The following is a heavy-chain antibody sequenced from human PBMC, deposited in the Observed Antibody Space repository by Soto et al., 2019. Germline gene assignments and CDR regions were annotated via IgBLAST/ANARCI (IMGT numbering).Heavy chain of an antibody. Sequence: SVKVSCKASGGTFSSYAISWVRQAPGQGLEWMGGIIPIFGTANYAQKFQGRVTITADESTSTAYMELSSLRSEDTAVYYCARDWSMGATSAFDIWGQGTMVTVSS. CDR1: GGTFSSYA. D-gene: IGHD1-26*01. CDR3: ARDWSMGATSAFDI. J-gene: IGHJ3*02. CDR2: IIPIFGTA. V-gene: IGHV1-69*13.